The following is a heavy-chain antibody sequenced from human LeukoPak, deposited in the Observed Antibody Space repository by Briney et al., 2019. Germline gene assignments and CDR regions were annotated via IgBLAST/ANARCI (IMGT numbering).Heavy chain of an antibody. D-gene: IGHD3-22*01. CDR3: ARAGRYYDSSGYPFYYYYYGMDV. J-gene: IGHJ6*02. CDR2: IIPIFGTA. V-gene: IGHV1-69*13. CDR1: GGTFSSYA. Sequence: SVKVSCKASGGTFSSYAISWVREAPGQGLEWMGGIIPIFGTANYAQKFQGRVTITADESTSTAYMELSSLRSEDTAVYYCARAGRYYDSSGYPFYYYYYGMDVWGQGTTVTVSS.